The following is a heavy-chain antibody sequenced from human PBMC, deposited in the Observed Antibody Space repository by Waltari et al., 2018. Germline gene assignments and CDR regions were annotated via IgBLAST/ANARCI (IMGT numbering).Heavy chain of an antibody. V-gene: IGHV4-61*02. CDR2: IYPSGTT. D-gene: IGHD5-12*01. CDR1: GASISIATYF. Sequence: VQLQESGPGLVKPSQTLSLTCTVSGASISIATYFWSWIRPPAGKGLEWIGRIYPSGTTNYNPSLKSRVTISVDTSKNQFSLKLGSVTAADTAVYYCARDSLHYSGYDCVFDCWGQGTLITVSS. J-gene: IGHJ4*02. CDR3: ARDSLHYSGYDCVFDC.